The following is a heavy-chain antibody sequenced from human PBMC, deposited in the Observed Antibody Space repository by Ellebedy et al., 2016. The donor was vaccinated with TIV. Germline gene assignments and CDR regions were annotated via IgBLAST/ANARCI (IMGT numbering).Heavy chain of an antibody. CDR3: ARDLRPPFLVGGTRTRSGDAFDI. Sequence: SETLSLTXTVSGGSISSGTYYWSWIRQPAGKGLEWIGRIYISGSTNYNPSLKSRVTMSVDTSKNQFSLELSSVTAADTAMYYCARDLRPPFLVGGTRTRSGDAFDIWGQGTMVTVSS. D-gene: IGHD1-26*01. J-gene: IGHJ3*02. V-gene: IGHV4-61*02. CDR2: IYISGST. CDR1: GGSISSGTYY.